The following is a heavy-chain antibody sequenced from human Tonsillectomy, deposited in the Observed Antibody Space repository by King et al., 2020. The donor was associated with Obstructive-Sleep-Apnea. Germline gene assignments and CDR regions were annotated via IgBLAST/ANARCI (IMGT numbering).Heavy chain of an antibody. Sequence: DVQLVESGGGLVQPGGSLRLSCAGSGFTFRSYAMSWVRQAPGRGLEWVSGISGSGGYTYYADSVKGRFTISRDNFKNTLYLQMNSLRAEDTAVYYCAKDSMDYDTLTGPVDYWGQGTLVTVSS. J-gene: IGHJ4*02. CDR3: AKDSMDYDTLTGPVDY. CDR1: GFTFRSYA. CDR2: ISGSGGYT. V-gene: IGHV3-23*04. D-gene: IGHD3-9*01.